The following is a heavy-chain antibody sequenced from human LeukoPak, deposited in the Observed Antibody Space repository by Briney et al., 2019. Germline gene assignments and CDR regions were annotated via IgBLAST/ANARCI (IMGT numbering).Heavy chain of an antibody. D-gene: IGHD5-12*01. CDR2: TDSDGSST. CDR1: GFTFSTYW. CDR3: ARDLGYGENY. V-gene: IGHV3-74*01. Sequence: GGSLRLSCAASGFTFSTYWMHWVRQAPGKGLVWVSRTDSDGSSTSYADSVKGRFTISRDNAKNTLYLQMNSLRAEDTAVYYCARDLGYGENYWGQGTLVTVSS. J-gene: IGHJ4*02.